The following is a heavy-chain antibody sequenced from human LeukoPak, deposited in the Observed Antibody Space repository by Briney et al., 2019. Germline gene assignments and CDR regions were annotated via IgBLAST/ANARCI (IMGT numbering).Heavy chain of an antibody. CDR2: IYHSGST. V-gene: IGHV4-30-2*02. CDR3: ASVYTPHDYGIYYFDY. Sequence: SETLSLTCAVSGGSISSGGYSWSWIRQPPGKGLEWIGYIYHSGSTYYNPSLKSRVTISVDTSKNQFSLKLSSVTAADTAVYYCASVYTPHDYGIYYFDYWGQGTLVTVSS. D-gene: IGHD4-17*01. CDR1: GGSISSGGYS. J-gene: IGHJ4*02.